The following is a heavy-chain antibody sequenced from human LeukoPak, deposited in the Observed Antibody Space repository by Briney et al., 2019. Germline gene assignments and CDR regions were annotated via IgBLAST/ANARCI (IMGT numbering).Heavy chain of an antibody. CDR2: IHEGGST. V-gene: IGHV4-31*03. CDR3: SRDRITGGGEHGMDV. D-gene: IGHD3-10*01. Sequence: SETLSLTCTVSGGSVRSGDFYWCWIRQHPGKGLEWIVYIHEGGSTYYNPSLKSRSTISVDTSKNQFSLTLKSVTAADTAVYYCSRDRITGGGEHGMDVWGQGTTVTVSS. CDR1: GGSVRSGDFY. J-gene: IGHJ6*02.